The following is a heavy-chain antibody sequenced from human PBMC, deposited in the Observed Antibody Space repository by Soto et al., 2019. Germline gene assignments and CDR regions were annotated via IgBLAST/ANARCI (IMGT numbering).Heavy chain of an antibody. CDR2: IYYSGST. D-gene: IGHD4-17*01. V-gene: IGHV4-59*01. Sequence: SETLSITCTISGGSIRSYYWSWIRQPPGKGLEWIGYIYYSGSTNYNPSLKSRVTISVDTSKNQFSLKLRSVTAADTAVYYCARAIRDVDYGDYSHYYYYYYMDVWGKGTTVTVSS. CDR3: ARAIRDVDYGDYSHYYYYYYMDV. CDR1: GGSIRSYY. J-gene: IGHJ6*03.